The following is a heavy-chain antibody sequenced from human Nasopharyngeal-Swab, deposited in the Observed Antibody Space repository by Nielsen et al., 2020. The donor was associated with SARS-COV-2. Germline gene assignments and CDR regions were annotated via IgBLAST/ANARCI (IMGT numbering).Heavy chain of an antibody. V-gene: IGHV3-9*01. J-gene: IGHJ4*02. D-gene: IGHD3-22*01. Sequence: SLKISCAASGFTFDDYAMHWVRQAPGKGLEWVSGISWNSGSIGYADSVKGRFTISRDNAKNSLYLQMNSLRAEDTALYYCAKIGTGSSGYRYFDYWGQGTTVTVSS. CDR3: AKIGTGSSGYRYFDY. CDR2: ISWNSGSI. CDR1: GFTFDDYA.